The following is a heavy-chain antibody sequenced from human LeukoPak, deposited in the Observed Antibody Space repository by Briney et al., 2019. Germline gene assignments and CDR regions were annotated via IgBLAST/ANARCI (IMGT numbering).Heavy chain of an antibody. V-gene: IGHV3-30*02. J-gene: IGHJ3*02. Sequence: GGSLRLSCAASGFTFSSYGMHWVRQAPGKGLEWVAFIRYDGSNKYYADSVKGRFTISRDNSKNTLYLQMNSLRAEDTAVYYCARDPLGYYYDSSGYLGAFDIWGQGTMVTVSS. D-gene: IGHD3-22*01. CDR2: IRYDGSNK. CDR3: ARDPLGYYYDSSGYLGAFDI. CDR1: GFTFSSYG.